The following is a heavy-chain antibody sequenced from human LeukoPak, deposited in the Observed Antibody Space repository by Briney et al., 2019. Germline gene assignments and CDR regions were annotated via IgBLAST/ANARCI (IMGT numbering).Heavy chain of an antibody. J-gene: IGHJ4*02. CDR3: AKDRRRPLLGKDQLYADY. CDR1: GFTFSSYA. D-gene: IGHD2-2*01. CDR2: ISGSGGST. V-gene: IGHV3-23*01. Sequence: GGSLRLSCAASGFTFSSYAMGWVRQAPGKGLEWVSAISGSGGSTYYADSVKGRFTISRDNSKNTLYLQMNSLRAEDTAVYYCAKDRRRPLLGKDQLYADYWGQGTLVTVSS.